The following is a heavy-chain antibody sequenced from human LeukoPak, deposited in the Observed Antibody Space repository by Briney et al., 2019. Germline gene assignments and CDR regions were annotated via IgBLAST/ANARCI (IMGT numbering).Heavy chain of an antibody. D-gene: IGHD2-21*02. CDR3: ARVCGDCVQRSLDY. CDR1: GFTFSSYA. V-gene: IGHV3-30*04. J-gene: IGHJ4*02. Sequence: PGGPLRLSCAASGFTFSSYAMHWVRQAPGKGLEWVAVISYDGSNKYYADSVKGRFTISRDNSKNTLYLQMNSLRAEDTAVYYCARVCGDCVQRSLDYWGQGTLVTVSS. CDR2: ISYDGSNK.